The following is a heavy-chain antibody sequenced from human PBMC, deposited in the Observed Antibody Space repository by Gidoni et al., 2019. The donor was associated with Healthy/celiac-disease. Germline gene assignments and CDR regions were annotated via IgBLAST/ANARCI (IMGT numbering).Heavy chain of an antibody. CDR3: ARAPRTMVRGAPFDY. Sequence: QVQLQEAGTGLVKHSETLSLTCTAAGGSIRSSYWSWIRQPPGKGLEWIGYIYYSGSTNYNPSLKSRVTISVDTSKNQFSLKLSFVTAADTAVYYCARAPRTMVRGAPFDYWGQGTLVTVSS. D-gene: IGHD3-10*01. CDR1: GGSIRSSY. CDR2: IYYSGST. J-gene: IGHJ4*02. V-gene: IGHV4-59*01.